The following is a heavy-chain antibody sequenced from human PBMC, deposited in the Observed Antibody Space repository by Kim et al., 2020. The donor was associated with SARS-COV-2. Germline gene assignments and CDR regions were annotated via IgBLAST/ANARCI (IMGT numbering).Heavy chain of an antibody. CDR1: GDTFSNYG. V-gene: IGHV1-69*10. J-gene: IGHJ6*01. CDR2: ITPILGTA. CDR3: ATPLYYQGSGSFPSYYYGM. D-gene: IGHD3-10*01. Sequence: SVKVSCKASGDTFSNYGISWVRQAPGQGLEWMGGITPILGTANHAKKFQGRVTIIADKSTRTAYMELSSLRPEDTAVYYCATPLYYQGSGSFPSYYYGM.